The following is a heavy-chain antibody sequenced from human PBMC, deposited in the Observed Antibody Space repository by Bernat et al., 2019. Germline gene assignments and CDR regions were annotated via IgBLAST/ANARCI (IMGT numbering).Heavy chain of an antibody. J-gene: IGHJ5*02. V-gene: IGHV3-7*03. Sequence: DVQLAESGGGLVQPGGSLRLSCAASGLTFSNYWMSWVRQAPGKGLEWVANIDQDGSDKSYAASVKGRFTISRDNAKNSLYLQMDNLRAEDTAFYYCAREHRGGYSYNWFDPWGQGTLVTVAS. CDR3: AREHRGGYSYNWFDP. CDR1: GLTFSNYW. CDR2: IDQDGSDK. D-gene: IGHD5-18*01.